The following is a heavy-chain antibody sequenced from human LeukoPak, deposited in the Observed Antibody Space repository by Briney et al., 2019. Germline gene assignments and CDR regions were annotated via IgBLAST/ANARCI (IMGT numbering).Heavy chain of an antibody. CDR1: GFTFSSYG. CDR3: AKDLPMYYDILTGYYPAGAFDI. CDR2: ISYDGSNK. D-gene: IGHD3-9*01. Sequence: PGRSLRLSCAASGFTFSSYGMHWVRQAPGKGLEWVAVISYDGSNKYYADSVKGRLTISRDNSKNTLYLQMNSLRAEDTAVYYCAKDLPMYYDILTGYYPAGAFDIWGQGTMVTVSS. J-gene: IGHJ3*02. V-gene: IGHV3-30*18.